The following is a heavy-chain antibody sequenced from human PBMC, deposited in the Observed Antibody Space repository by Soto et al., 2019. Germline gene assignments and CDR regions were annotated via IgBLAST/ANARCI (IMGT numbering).Heavy chain of an antibody. D-gene: IGHD3-3*01. CDR2: IYYSGST. CDR3: ARDTPEYYDFWSGANWFDP. J-gene: IGHJ5*02. Sequence: PSETLSLTCTVSGGSISSGGYYWSWIRQHPGKGLEWIGYIYYSGSTYYNPSLKSRVTISVDTSKNQFSLKLSSVTAADTAVYYCARDTPEYYDFWSGANWFDPCGQGTLVTVSS. V-gene: IGHV4-31*03. CDR1: GGSISSGGYY.